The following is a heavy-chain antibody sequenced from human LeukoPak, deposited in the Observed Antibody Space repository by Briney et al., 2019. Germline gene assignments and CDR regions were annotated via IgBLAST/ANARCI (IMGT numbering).Heavy chain of an antibody. CDR3: ARGVVVPAAIGWFDP. J-gene: IGHJ5*02. Sequence: ASVKVSCKASGYTFTSNGISWVRPAPGQGLEWMGGISAYNGNTNYSQKLQGRVTMTTDTSTSTAYMELRSLRSDDTAVYYCARGVVVPAAIGWFDPWGQGTLVTVSS. CDR2: ISAYNGNT. V-gene: IGHV1-18*01. CDR1: GYTFTSNG. D-gene: IGHD2-2*02.